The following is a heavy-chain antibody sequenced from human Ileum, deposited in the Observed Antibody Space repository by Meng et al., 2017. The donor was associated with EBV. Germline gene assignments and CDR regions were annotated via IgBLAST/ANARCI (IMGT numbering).Heavy chain of an antibody. CDR2: MSYTGST. CDR1: NGSVSSYGYY. V-gene: IGHV4-61*08. Sequence: QVELQESGSGLVKPSETLSLTCSVSNGSVSSYGYYWTWLRQPPGKGLEWIGYMSYTGSTNYKSTLKSRVTISVDKSKNQFSLKLSSVTAADTAVYYCARERGGGDRGIQWGQGTLVTVSS. J-gene: IGHJ4*02. D-gene: IGHD2-21*02. CDR3: ARERGGGDRGIQ.